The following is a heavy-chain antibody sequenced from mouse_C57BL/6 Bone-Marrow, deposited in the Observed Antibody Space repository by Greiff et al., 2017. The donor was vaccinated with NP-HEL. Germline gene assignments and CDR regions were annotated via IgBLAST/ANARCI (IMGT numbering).Heavy chain of an antibody. Sequence: QVQLQQPGAELVKPGASVKMSCKASGYTFTSYWITWVKQRPGQGLEWIGDIYPGSGSTNYNEKFKSKATLTVDTSSSTAYMQLSSLTSEDSAVYDGAREERGYDYDGFYYAMDYWGQGTSVTVSS. V-gene: IGHV1-55*01. D-gene: IGHD2-4*01. CDR2: IYPGSGST. CDR1: GYTFTSYW. J-gene: IGHJ4*01. CDR3: AREERGYDYDGFYYAMDY.